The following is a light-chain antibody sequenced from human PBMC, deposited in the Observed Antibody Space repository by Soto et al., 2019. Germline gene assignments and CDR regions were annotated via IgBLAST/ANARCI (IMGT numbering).Light chain of an antibody. CDR3: QQYTNWSPGGT. CDR1: QSVSRS. CDR2: GAS. J-gene: IGKJ3*01. Sequence: EIVMTQSPATLSVSPGEGATLSCRASQSVSRSLAWYPQNPGQAPRLLIYGASTRATGTPARFSGGGSGTEFTLTISSPQSEDFAVYICQQYTNWSPGGTFGPGTRVDVK. V-gene: IGKV3-15*01.